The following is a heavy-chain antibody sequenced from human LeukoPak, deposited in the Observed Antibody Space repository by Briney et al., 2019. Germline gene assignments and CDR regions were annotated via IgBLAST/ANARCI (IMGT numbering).Heavy chain of an antibody. Sequence: RTSETLSLTCTVSGVSISSSSYYWGWIRQPPGKGLEWIGNIYYSGSTYYNPSLKSRVTISVDTSKNQFSLELSSVTAADTAVHYCARVYYYYYYMDVWGKGTTVTVSS. CDR3: ARVYYYYYYMDV. J-gene: IGHJ6*03. CDR1: GVSISSSSYY. CDR2: IYYSGST. V-gene: IGHV4-39*07.